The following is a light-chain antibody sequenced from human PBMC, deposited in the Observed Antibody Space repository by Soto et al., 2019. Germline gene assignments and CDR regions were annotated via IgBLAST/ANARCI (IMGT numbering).Light chain of an antibody. J-gene: IGKJ3*01. CDR3: QQYDSSPPA. CDR2: GAS. Sequence: EIVLTQSPGTLSLSPGERATPSCRASQSVSSSYLAWYQQKPGQAPGLLIYGASSRATGIPDRFSGSGSGTDFTLTISRLEPEDFAVYYCQQYDSSPPAFGPGT. CDR1: QSVSSSY. V-gene: IGKV3-20*01.